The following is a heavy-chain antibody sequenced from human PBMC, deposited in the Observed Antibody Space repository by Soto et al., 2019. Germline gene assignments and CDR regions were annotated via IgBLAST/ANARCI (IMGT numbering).Heavy chain of an antibody. V-gene: IGHV4-4*02. D-gene: IGHD2-2*02. CDR2: IYHSGST. Sequence: QVQLQESGPGLVKPSGTLSLTCAVSSGSISSSNWWSWVRQPPGKGLEWIGEIYHSGSTNYNPSLKSRVTISVDKSKNQFSLKLSSVTAADTAVYYCARTPRYCSSTSCYMGVFFDPWGQGTLVTVSS. CDR3: ARTPRYCSSTSCYMGVFFDP. CDR1: SGSISSSNW. J-gene: IGHJ5*02.